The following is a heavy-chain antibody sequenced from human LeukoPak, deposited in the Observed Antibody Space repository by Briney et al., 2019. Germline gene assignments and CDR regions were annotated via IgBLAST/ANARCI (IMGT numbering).Heavy chain of an antibody. CDR1: GYSISSGYY. CDR3: ARASSSCAPVDY. V-gene: IGHV4-38-2*02. Sequence: KPSETLSLACTVSGYSISSGYYWGWIRQPPGKGLEWIGSIYYSGSTYYNPSLKSRVTISVDTSKNQFSLKLSSVTAADTAVYYCARASSSCAPVDYWGQGTLVTVSS. D-gene: IGHD6-13*01. CDR2: IYYSGST. J-gene: IGHJ4*02.